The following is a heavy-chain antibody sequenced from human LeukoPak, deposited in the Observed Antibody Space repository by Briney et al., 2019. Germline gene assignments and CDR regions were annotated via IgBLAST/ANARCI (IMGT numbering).Heavy chain of an antibody. Sequence: PSQTLSLTCTVSGGSISSGSYYWSWIRQPAGKGLEWIGRIYTSGSTYYNPSLKSRVTISVDTSKNQFSLKLSSVTAADTAVYYCARWGRGDPDDSSGYYHTTDAFDIWGQGTLVTVSS. V-gene: IGHV4-61*02. CDR3: ARWGRGDPDDSSGYYHTTDAFDI. CDR2: IYTSGST. J-gene: IGHJ3*02. CDR1: GGSISSGSYY. D-gene: IGHD3-22*01.